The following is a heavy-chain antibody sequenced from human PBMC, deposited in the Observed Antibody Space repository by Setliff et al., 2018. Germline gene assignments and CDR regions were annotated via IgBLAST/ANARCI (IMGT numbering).Heavy chain of an antibody. CDR3: ARGKTFFGAFIRAFDI. V-gene: IGHV4-59*11. Sequence: TLSLTCSVSGGSIDSHYWSWIRQPPGKGLEWIGSIYYSGNTNYNPSLKSRVTISIDTPKNQFSLKLSSVTAADTAVYHCARGKTFFGAFIRAFDIWGQGRMVTVSS. J-gene: IGHJ3*02. CDR1: GGSIDSHY. CDR2: IYYSGNT. D-gene: IGHD3-3*01.